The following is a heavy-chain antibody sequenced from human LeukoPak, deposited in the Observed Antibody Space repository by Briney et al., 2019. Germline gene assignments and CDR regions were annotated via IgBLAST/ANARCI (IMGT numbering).Heavy chain of an antibody. V-gene: IGHV4-4*07. CDR2: IYTSGST. CDR1: GGSISSYY. D-gene: IGHD3-3*01. J-gene: IGHJ4*02. Sequence: SETLSLTRTVSGGSISSYYWSWIRQPAGKGLEWIGRIYTSGSTNYNPSLKSRVTMSVDTSKNQFSLKLSSVTAADTAVYYCARGFIEWLLLDYWGQGTLVTVSS. CDR3: ARGFIEWLLLDY.